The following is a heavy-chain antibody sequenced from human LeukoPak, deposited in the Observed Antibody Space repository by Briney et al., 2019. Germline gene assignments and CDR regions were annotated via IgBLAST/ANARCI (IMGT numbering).Heavy chain of an antibody. CDR1: GGSISSGGYS. Sequence: SETLSLTCAVSGGSISSGGYSWSWIRQPPGKGLEWIGYIYYSGSTYYNPSLKSRVTISVDTSKNQLSLKLSSVTAADTAVYYCARLTIWRGFDPWGQGTLVTVSS. CDR3: ARLTIWRGFDP. CDR2: IYYSGST. D-gene: IGHD3-9*01. J-gene: IGHJ5*02. V-gene: IGHV4-30-4*07.